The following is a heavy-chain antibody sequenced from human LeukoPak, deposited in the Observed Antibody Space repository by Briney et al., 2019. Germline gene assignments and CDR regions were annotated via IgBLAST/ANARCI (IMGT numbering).Heavy chain of an antibody. Sequence: KASETLSLTCTVSGGSISSSNYYWGWIRQPPRKGLEWIGSIYYSGSTYYNPSLKSRVTISLDTSKTQFSLKLSSVTAADTAIYYCARRVTAEYYFDYWGQGTLVTVSS. CDR3: ARRVTAEYYFDY. J-gene: IGHJ4*02. CDR1: GGSISSSNYY. D-gene: IGHD4-11*01. CDR2: IYYSGST. V-gene: IGHV4-39*01.